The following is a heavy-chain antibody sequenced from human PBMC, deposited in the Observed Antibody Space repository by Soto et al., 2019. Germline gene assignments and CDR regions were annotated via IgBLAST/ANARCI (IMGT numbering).Heavy chain of an antibody. Sequence: QVQLVQSGAEVKKPGSSVKVSCKASGGTFSSYAISWVRQAPGQGLEWMGGIIPIFGTANYAQKFQGRVTITADESTNTAYMELSSLRSEDTAVYYCARALSNPTDLNYYGMDVWGQGTTVTVSS. J-gene: IGHJ6*02. CDR1: GGTFSSYA. CDR2: IIPIFGTA. CDR3: ARALSNPTDLNYYGMDV. V-gene: IGHV1-69*12. D-gene: IGHD4-4*01.